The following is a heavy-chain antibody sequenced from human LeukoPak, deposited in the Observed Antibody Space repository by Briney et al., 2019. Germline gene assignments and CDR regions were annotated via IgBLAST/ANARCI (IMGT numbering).Heavy chain of an antibody. J-gene: IGHJ3*02. CDR3: ARAPPLAYCGGDCYSDAFDI. Sequence: GASVKVSYKASGGTFSSYALSWVRQAPGQGLEWMGGIIPIFGTANYAQKFQGRVTITADESTSTAYMELSSLRSEDTAVYYCARAPPLAYCGGDCYSDAFDIWGQGTMVTVSS. D-gene: IGHD2-21*02. V-gene: IGHV1-69*13. CDR2: IIPIFGTA. CDR1: GGTFSSYA.